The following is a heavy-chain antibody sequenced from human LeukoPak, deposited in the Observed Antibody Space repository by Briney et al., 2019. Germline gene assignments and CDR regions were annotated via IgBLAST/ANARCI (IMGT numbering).Heavy chain of an antibody. J-gene: IGHJ4*02. CDR1: GFTFSSYS. CDR3: ARARLYSSSQEFDY. Sequence: GGSLRLSCAASGFTFSSYSMNWVRQAPEKGLEWVSSISSSSSYIYYADSVKGRFTISRDNAKNSLYLQMNSLRAEDTAVHYCARARLYSSSQEFDYWGQGTLVTVSS. V-gene: IGHV3-21*01. CDR2: ISSSSSYI. D-gene: IGHD6-13*01.